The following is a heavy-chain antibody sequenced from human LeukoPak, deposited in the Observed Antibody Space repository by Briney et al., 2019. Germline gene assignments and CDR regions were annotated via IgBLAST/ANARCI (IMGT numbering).Heavy chain of an antibody. CDR1: GDSISNSNW. Sequence: PSGTLSLTCAVSGDSISNSNWWSWVRQPPGKGLEWIGEIYHSGSTNYNPSLKSRVTISVDTSKNQFSLKLSSVTAADTAVYYCARVGRLRWLQLDYWGQGTLVTVSS. V-gene: IGHV4-4*02. D-gene: IGHD5-24*01. CDR2: IYHSGST. J-gene: IGHJ4*02. CDR3: ARVGRLRWLQLDY.